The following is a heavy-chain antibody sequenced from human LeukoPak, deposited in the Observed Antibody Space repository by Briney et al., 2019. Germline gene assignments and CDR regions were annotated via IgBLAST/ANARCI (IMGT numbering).Heavy chain of an antibody. CDR1: GFSFSSYG. CDR3: AKWKGMEIDY. CDR2: ISYGGSNK. D-gene: IGHD1-1*01. J-gene: IGHJ4*02. Sequence: GGSLRLSCAASGFSFSSYGMHWVRQAPGKGLEWVAVISYGGSNKYYADSAKGRFTISRDNSKNTLYLQMNSLRAEDTAVYYCAKWKGMEIDYWGQRTLVTVSS. V-gene: IGHV3-30*18.